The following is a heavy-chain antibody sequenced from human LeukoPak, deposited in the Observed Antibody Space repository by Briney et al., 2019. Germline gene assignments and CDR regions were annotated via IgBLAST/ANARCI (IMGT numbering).Heavy chain of an antibody. D-gene: IGHD1-26*01. J-gene: IGHJ6*03. CDR2: IYSGGST. V-gene: IGHV3-53*01. CDR3: ARGGGSYRLSSHFADYYYMDV. Sequence: GGSLRLSCAASGFTFSSYSMNWVRQAPGKGLEWVSVIYSGGSTYYADSVKGRFTISRDNSKNTLYLQMNSLRAEDTAVYYCARGGGSYRLSSHFADYYYMDVWGKGTTVTVSS. CDR1: GFTFSSYS.